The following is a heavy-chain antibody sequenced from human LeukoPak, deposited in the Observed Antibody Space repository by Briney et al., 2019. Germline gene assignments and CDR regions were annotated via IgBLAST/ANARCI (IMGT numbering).Heavy chain of an antibody. CDR2: IKQDGSEK. Sequence: GGSLRLSCEASGFTFSNAWMSWVRQAPGKGLEWVANIKQDGSEKYYVDSVKGRFTISGDNAKNSLYLQMNSLRAEDTAVYYCARESYDFWSGYPYFDYWGQGTLVTVSS. CDR1: GFTFSNAW. CDR3: ARESYDFWSGYPYFDY. V-gene: IGHV3-7*01. J-gene: IGHJ4*02. D-gene: IGHD3-3*01.